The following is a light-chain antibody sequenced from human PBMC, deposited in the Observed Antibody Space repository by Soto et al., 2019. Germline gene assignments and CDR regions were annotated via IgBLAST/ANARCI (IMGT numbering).Light chain of an antibody. Sequence: IQMTQSPSTLSGSVGDRVTITCRASQTIISLLAWYQQKPGKAPKLLIYKASTLKSGVPSRFSGSGSGTEFTLTISSLQPDDFATYYCQQYNYYSRTFGQGTKVDIK. J-gene: IGKJ1*01. CDR2: KAS. CDR3: QQYNYYSRT. V-gene: IGKV1-5*03. CDR1: QTIISL.